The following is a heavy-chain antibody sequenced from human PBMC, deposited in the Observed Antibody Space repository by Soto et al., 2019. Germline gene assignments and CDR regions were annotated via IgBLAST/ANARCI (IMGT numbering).Heavy chain of an antibody. J-gene: IGHJ6*03. D-gene: IGHD3-16*02. CDR1: GFTLSSYG. V-gene: IGHV3-30*18. Sequence: GGSLRLSCAASGFTLSSYGMHWVRQAPGKGLEWVAVISYDGSNKYYADSVKGRFTISRDNSKNTLYLQMNSLRAEDTAVYYCAKVKGGVTFGGVIARYYYYYMDVWGKGTTVTVSS. CDR2: ISYDGSNK. CDR3: AKVKGGVTFGGVIARYYYYYMDV.